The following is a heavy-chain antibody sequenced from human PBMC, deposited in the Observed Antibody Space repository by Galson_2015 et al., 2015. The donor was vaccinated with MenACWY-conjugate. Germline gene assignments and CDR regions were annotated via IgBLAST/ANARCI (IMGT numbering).Heavy chain of an antibody. CDR3: ARVPGYSYGYYDW. CDR2: ISSSSSTI. V-gene: IGHV3-48*02. J-gene: IGHJ4*02. CDR1: GFTFSTYS. Sequence: SLRLSCAASGFTFSTYSMNWVRQAPGKGLEWVSYISSSSSTIYYADSVKGRFTTSRDNAKNSLYLQVKTLRDEDTAVYYCARVPGYSYGYYDWWGQGTLVTVSS. D-gene: IGHD5-18*01.